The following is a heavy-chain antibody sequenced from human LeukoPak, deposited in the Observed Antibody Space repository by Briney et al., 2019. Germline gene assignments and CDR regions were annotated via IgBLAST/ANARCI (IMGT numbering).Heavy chain of an antibody. CDR3: AREPEIFYDSSGYYPEYFQH. CDR2: ISAYNGNT. CDR1: GYTFTSYG. J-gene: IGHJ1*01. D-gene: IGHD3-22*01. V-gene: IGHV1-18*01. Sequence: ASVKVSCKASGYTFTSYGISWVRQAPGQGLEWMGWISAYNGNTNYAQKLQGRVTMTTDTSTSTAYMGLRSLRSDDTAVYYCAREPEIFYDSSGYYPEYFQHWGQGTLVTVSS.